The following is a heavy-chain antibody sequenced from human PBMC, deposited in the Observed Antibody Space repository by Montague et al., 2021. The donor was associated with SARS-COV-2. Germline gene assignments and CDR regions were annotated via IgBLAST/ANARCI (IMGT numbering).Heavy chain of an antibody. D-gene: IGHD5-12*01. J-gene: IGHJ6*02. CDR1: GFTVSTNY. CDR2: IYSGGDT. V-gene: IGHV3-53*01. CDR3: ARGGGLRNYGMDV. Sequence: SLRLSCAASGFTVSTNYMSWVRQAPGKGLEWISGIYSGGDTYYADSVKGRFTISRDNSKNTLYLQMNSLRAEDTAVYYCARGGGLRNYGMDVWGQGTTVTVSS.